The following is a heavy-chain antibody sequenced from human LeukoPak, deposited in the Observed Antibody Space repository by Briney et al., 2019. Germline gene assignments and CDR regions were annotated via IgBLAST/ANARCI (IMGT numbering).Heavy chain of an antibody. CDR2: ISSSSSTI. Sequence: PGGSLRLSCAASGFTFSSYSMNWVRQAPGKGLEWVSYISSSSSTIYYADSVKGRFTISRDNAKNSLYLQMNSLRAEDTAEYYCASAPAIAAADYWGQGTLVTVSS. CDR3: ASAPAIAAADY. J-gene: IGHJ4*02. CDR1: GFTFSSYS. D-gene: IGHD6-13*01. V-gene: IGHV3-48*01.